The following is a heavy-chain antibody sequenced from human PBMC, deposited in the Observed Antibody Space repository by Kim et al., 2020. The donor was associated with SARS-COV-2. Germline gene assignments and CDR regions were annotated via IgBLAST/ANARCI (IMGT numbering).Heavy chain of an antibody. CDR1: GGSFSGYY. J-gene: IGHJ4*02. CDR3: AVGRRFVPGY. CDR2: INHSGST. D-gene: IGHD6-6*01. V-gene: IGHV4-34*01. Sequence: SETLSLTCAVYGGSFSGYYWSWIRQPPGKGLEWIGEINHSGSTNYNPSLKSRVTISVDTSKNQFSLKLSSVTAADTAVYYCAVGRRFVPGYWGQGTLVTVSS.